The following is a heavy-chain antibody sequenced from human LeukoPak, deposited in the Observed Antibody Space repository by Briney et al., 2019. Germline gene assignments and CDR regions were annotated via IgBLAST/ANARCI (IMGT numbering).Heavy chain of an antibody. V-gene: IGHV3-23*01. CDR3: AKLLLWFGENWFDP. Sequence: GGSLRLSCAASGFTFSSYAMSWVRQAPGKGLEWVSAISGSGGSTYYADSVKGRFTISRDNSKNTLYLQMNSLRAQDTAVYYCAKLLLWFGENWFDPWGQGTLVTVSS. D-gene: IGHD3-10*01. J-gene: IGHJ5*02. CDR1: GFTFSSYA. CDR2: ISGSGGST.